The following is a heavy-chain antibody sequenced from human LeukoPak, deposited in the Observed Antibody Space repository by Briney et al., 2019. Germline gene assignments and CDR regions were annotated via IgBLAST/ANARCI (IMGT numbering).Heavy chain of an antibody. D-gene: IGHD6-19*01. CDR2: INPNSGGT. CDR3: ARDLRKYSSGWVYYFDY. Sequence: ASVKVSCKASGYTFTGYYMHWVRQAPGQGLEWMGWINPNSGGTNYAQKFQGRVTMTRDTSISTAYMELSRLRSDDTAVYYCARDLRKYSSGWVYYFDYWGQGTLVTVSS. J-gene: IGHJ4*02. CDR1: GYTFTGYY. V-gene: IGHV1-2*02.